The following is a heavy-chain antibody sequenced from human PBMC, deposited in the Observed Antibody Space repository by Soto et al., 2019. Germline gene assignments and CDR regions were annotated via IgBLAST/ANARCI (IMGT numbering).Heavy chain of an antibody. CDR1: GFSLSPTRMS. J-gene: IGHJ4*02. Sequence: ESGPTLVNPQQTLILTCAFSGFSLSPTRMSVRWIRQPPGEALEFLALDDSEEEKFYSPSLRTRLTVSKDTSKSQVVLTLTNVDPVDTATYYCARSTNWNYEYYFDYWGQGTLVTVSS. CDR3: ARSTNWNYEYYFDY. D-gene: IGHD1-7*01. V-gene: IGHV2-70*01. CDR2: DDSEEEK.